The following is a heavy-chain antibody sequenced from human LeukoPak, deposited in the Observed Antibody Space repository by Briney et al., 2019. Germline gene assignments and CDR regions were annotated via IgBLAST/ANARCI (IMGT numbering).Heavy chain of an antibody. D-gene: IGHD6-19*01. CDR1: GFTFSSYA. V-gene: IGHV3-64D*06. CDR3: ARYSSGWYYY. CDR2: ISSNGGST. J-gene: IGHJ4*02. Sequence: EGSLRLSCSASGFTFSSYAMHWVRQAPGKGLEYVSAISSNGGSTYYADSVKGRFTISRDNSKNTLYLQMSSLRVEDTAVYYCARYSSGWYYYWGQGTLVTVSS.